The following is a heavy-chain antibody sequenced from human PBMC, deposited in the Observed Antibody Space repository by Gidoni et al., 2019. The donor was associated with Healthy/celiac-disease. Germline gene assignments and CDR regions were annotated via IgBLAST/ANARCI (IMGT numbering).Heavy chain of an antibody. CDR3: ARDYGVYYDFWSGNDYGMDV. CDR1: GGSISSYY. D-gene: IGHD3-3*01. V-gene: IGHV4-59*01. Sequence: QVQLQESGPGLVKPSETLSLPCTVSGGSISSYYWSWIRQPPGKGLEWIGYIYYSGSTNYNPSLKSRVTISVDTSKNQFSLKLSSVTAADTAVYYCARDYGVYYDFWSGNDYGMDVWGKGTTVTVSS. CDR2: IYYSGST. J-gene: IGHJ6*04.